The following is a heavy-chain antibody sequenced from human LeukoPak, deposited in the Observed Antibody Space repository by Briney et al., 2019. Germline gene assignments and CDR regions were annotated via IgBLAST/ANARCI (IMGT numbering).Heavy chain of an antibody. D-gene: IGHD3-10*01. CDR2: TKQDGSEK. Sequence: PGGSLRLSCAASGFTFSSYWMSWVRQAPGKGLKWVANTKQDGSEKYYVDSVKGRFTISRDNAKNSLYLQMNSLRAEDTAVYYCARGMFYYGSGSDTGDYWGQGTLVTVSS. CDR3: ARGMFYYGSGSDTGDY. V-gene: IGHV3-7*05. J-gene: IGHJ4*02. CDR1: GFTFSSYW.